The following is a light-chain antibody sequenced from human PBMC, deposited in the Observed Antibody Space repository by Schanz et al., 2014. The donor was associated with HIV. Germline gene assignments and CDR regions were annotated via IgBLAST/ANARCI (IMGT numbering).Light chain of an antibody. CDR3: AAWDDNLEGWV. CDR2: NTF. V-gene: IGLV1-44*01. Sequence: QSVLTQPPSASGTPGQRVTISCSGSSSNFRSNAVNWYQQLPGTAPRLVIYNTFHRPSGVPDRFSGSQSGTSASLVISGLQSEDEADYYCAAWDDNLEGWVFGGGTKLTVL. CDR1: SSNFRSNA. J-gene: IGLJ3*02.